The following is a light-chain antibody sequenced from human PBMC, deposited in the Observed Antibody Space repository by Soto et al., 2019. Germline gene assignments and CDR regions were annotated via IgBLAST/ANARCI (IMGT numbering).Light chain of an antibody. J-gene: IGKJ1*01. CDR1: QSVSSNF. CDR3: QQYGTSPPT. Sequence: ELVLTQSPGTLSLSPGERATLSCKASQSVSSNFLAWYQRKPGQAPRLLIYGASYRDTDIPYRFSGSGSGTDFTLTITRLEPEDFAVYYGQQYGTSPPTFGQGTKVEI. V-gene: IGKV3-20*01. CDR2: GAS.